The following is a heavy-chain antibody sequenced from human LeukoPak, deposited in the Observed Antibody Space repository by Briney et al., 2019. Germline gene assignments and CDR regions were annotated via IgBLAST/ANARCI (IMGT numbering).Heavy chain of an antibody. D-gene: IGHD5-12*01. J-gene: IGHJ4*02. CDR2: FDPEDGET. CDR1: GGTFSSYA. Sequence: ASVKVSCKASGGTFSSYAISWVRQAPGKGLEWMGGFDPEDGETIYAQKFQGRVTMTEDTSTDTAYMELSSLKASDTAMYYCARPGVVGGYDYWAYWGQGTLVTVSS. CDR3: ARPGVVGGYDYWAY. V-gene: IGHV1-24*01.